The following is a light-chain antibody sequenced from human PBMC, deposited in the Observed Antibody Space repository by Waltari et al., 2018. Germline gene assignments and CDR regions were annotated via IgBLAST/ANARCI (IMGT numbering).Light chain of an antibody. V-gene: IGLV2-11*01. CDR1: SSDVVNYNY. CDR2: DVY. CDR3: CSYAGTYRWV. Sequence: QTALTQPRSVSGSPGQSVTISCTGTSSDVVNYNYVPWYQPSPGQAPKLMIADVYKRPSGVPDRFSGSKSGNTASLTISGLQTEDEADYYCCSYAGTYRWVFGGGTKLTVL. J-gene: IGLJ3*02.